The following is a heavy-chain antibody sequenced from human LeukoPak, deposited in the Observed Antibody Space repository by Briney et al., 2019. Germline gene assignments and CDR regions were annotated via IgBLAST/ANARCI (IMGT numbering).Heavy chain of an antibody. J-gene: IGHJ4*02. Sequence: KPSETLSLTCAVSGGSISSGGYSWSWIRQPPGKGLEWIGYIYHSGSTYYNPSLKSRVTISVDTSKNQFSLKLSSVTAADTAVYYCASLRAYDSSGYYGYLFDYWGQGTLVTVSS. V-gene: IGHV4-30-2*01. D-gene: IGHD3-22*01. CDR3: ASLRAYDSSGYYGYLFDY. CDR1: GGSISSGGYS. CDR2: IYHSGST.